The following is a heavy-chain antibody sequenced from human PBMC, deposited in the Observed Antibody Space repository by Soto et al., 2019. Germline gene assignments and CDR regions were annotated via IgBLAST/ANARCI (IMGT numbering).Heavy chain of an antibody. Sequence: QVQLQESGPGLVKPSQTLSLTCTVSGGSISSGGYYWSWIRQHPGKGLEWIGYIYYSGSTYYNPSLKSRVTISVDTSKNPFSLKLSSVTAADTAVYYCARFWRGPAAIYYSYGMDVWGQGTTVTVSS. J-gene: IGHJ6*02. CDR2: IYYSGST. CDR3: ARFWRGPAAIYYSYGMDV. D-gene: IGHD2-2*01. CDR1: GGSISSGGYY. V-gene: IGHV4-31*03.